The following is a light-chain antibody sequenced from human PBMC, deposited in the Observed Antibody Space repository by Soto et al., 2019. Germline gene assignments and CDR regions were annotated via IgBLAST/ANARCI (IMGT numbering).Light chain of an antibody. CDR3: QSYDSSLSAWV. Sequence: QSALTQPPSVSGAPGQTVTISCTGSSSNIGTGSDVHWYQQFPGTVPKLLINGNTNRPSGVPDRFSGYKSGTSASLAITGLQTEDEADYYCQSYDSSLSAWVFGGGTKLTVL. CDR2: GNT. J-gene: IGLJ3*02. CDR1: SSNIGTGSD. V-gene: IGLV1-40*01.